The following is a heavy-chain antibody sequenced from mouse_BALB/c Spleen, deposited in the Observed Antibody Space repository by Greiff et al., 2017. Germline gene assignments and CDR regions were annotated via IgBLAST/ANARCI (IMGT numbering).Heavy chain of an antibody. D-gene: IGHD2-2*01. CDR2: ISYSGST. Sequence: EVKLLESGPGLVKPSQSLSLTCTVTGYSITSDYAWNWIRQFPGNTLEWMGYISYSGSTSYNPSLKSRISITRDTSKNHFFLQLNSVTTEDTATYYCARNYYGYDEEVWTYWGQGTLVTVSA. CDR1: GYSITSDYA. J-gene: IGHJ3*01. CDR3: ARNYYGYDEEVWTY. V-gene: IGHV3-2*02.